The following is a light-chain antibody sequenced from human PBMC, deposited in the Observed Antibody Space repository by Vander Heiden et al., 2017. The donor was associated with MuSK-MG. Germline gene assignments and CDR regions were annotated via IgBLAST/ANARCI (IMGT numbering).Light chain of an antibody. CDR1: QDISNY. CDR2: AAS. Sequence: DIQMTQSPSSLSASVGDRVTITCRASQDISNYLAWYQQKPGKVPKLLIYAASTLPSWVPSRFSGSGSGRDFTFTIRSLQPEDVASYYCQKDDSAPQTFGQGTKVEIK. V-gene: IGKV1-27*01. CDR3: QKDDSAPQT. J-gene: IGKJ1*01.